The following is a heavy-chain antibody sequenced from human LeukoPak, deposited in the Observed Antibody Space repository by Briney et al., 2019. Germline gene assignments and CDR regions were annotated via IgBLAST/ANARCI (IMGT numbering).Heavy chain of an antibody. CDR3: ARVGDTAMTSYYYYYGMDV. CDR2: IYHSGST. CDR1: GGSISSGGYY. Sequence: SQTLSLTCTVSGGSISSGGYYWSWIRQPPGKGLEWIGYIYHSGSTYYNPSLKSRVTIPVDRSKNQFSLKLSSVTAADTAVYYCARVGDTAMTSYYYYYGMDVWGQGTTVTVSS. V-gene: IGHV4-30-2*01. D-gene: IGHD5-18*01. J-gene: IGHJ6*02.